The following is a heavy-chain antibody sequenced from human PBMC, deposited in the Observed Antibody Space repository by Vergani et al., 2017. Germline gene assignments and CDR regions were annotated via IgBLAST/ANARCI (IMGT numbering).Heavy chain of an antibody. D-gene: IGHD3-9*01. Sequence: EVQLLESGGGLVQPGGSLRLSCAASGFTFSSYAMSWVCQAPGKGLEWVSAISGSGGSTYYADSVKGRFTISRDNSKNTLYLQMNSLRAEDTAVYYCAKEGDYDILTGYYNPDYWGQGTLVTVSS. J-gene: IGHJ4*02. CDR3: AKEGDYDILTGYYNPDY. CDR2: ISGSGGST. CDR1: GFTFSSYA. V-gene: IGHV3-23*01.